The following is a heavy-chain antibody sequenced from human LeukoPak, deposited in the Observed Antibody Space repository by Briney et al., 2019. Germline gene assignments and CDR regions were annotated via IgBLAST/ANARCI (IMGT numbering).Heavy chain of an antibody. D-gene: IGHD3-10*01. Sequence: NPSETLSLTRTVSGGSISSSSYYWGWIRQPPGKGLEWIGSIYYSGSTYYNPSLKSRVTISVDTSKNQFSLKLSSVTAADTAVYYCARMATMAPGGFDYWGQGTLVTVSS. CDR1: GGSISSSSYY. CDR2: IYYSGST. V-gene: IGHV4-39*07. J-gene: IGHJ4*02. CDR3: ARMATMAPGGFDY.